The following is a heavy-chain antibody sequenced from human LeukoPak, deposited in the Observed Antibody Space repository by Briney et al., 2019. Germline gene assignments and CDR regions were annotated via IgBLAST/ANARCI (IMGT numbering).Heavy chain of an antibody. Sequence: SVKVSCKASGGTFSSYAISWVRQAPGQGLEWRGGIIPIFGTANYAQKFQGRVTITADESTSTAYMELSSLRSEDTAVYYCARSFHSGYDYFDYWGQGTLVTVSS. V-gene: IGHV1-69*01. CDR1: GGTFSSYA. D-gene: IGHD5-12*01. CDR2: IIPIFGTA. CDR3: ARSFHSGYDYFDY. J-gene: IGHJ4*02.